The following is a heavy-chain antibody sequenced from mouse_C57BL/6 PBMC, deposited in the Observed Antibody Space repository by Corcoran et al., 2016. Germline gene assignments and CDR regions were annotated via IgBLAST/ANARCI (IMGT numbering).Heavy chain of an antibody. D-gene: IGHD2-1*01. V-gene: IGHV1-19*01. CDR3: AGYYGNYSMAMDY. Sequence: EVQLQQSGPVLVKPGASVKMSCKASGYTFTDYYMNWVKQSHGKSLEWIGVINPYNGGTSYNQKFKGKATLTVDKSSSTAYMELNSLTSEDSAVYYCAGYYGNYSMAMDYWGQGTSVTVSS. CDR1: GYTFTDYY. J-gene: IGHJ4*01. CDR2: INPYNGGT.